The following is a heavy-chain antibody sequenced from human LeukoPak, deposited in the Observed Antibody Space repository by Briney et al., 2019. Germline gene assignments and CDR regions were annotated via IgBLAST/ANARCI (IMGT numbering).Heavy chain of an antibody. J-gene: IGHJ6*03. CDR3: ARHYGDYGPAPHYYYYYMDV. CDR1: GGSISSGGYY. V-gene: IGHV4-31*03. Sequence: SQTLSLTCTVSGGSISSGGYYWSWIRQHPGKGLEWIGYIYYSGSTYYNPSLKSRVTISVDTSKNQFSLKLRSVTAADTAVYYCARHYGDYGPAPHYYYYYMDVWGKGTTVTVSS. D-gene: IGHD4-17*01. CDR2: IYYSGST.